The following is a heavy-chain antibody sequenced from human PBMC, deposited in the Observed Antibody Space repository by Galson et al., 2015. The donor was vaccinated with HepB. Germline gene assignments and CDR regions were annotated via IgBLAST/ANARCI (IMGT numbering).Heavy chain of an antibody. CDR1: ESTFSSYT. D-gene: IGHD4/OR15-4a*01. CDR2: ISTNGATI. J-gene: IGHJ3*02. CDR3: ATAKFGSGAYWTFDI. V-gene: IGHV3-48*04. Sequence: SLRLSCAASESTFSSYTMNWVRQTPGKGLQWVSYISTNGATIHYADSVKDRFTIARDNAKNTMWLQMNSLRAEGTAVYYCATAKFGSGAYWTFDIWGQGTLVTVSS.